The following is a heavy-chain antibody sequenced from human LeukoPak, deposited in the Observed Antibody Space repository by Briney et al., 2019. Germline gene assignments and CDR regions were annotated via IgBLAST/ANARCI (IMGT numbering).Heavy chain of an antibody. D-gene: IGHD3-10*01. Sequence: PGGSLRLSCAASGFAFNTYAMHWVRQAPGQGLEWVALIWHDGSHKFYSNSVRGQFTISRDNSKNTVSLQMNNLRPEDTAVYYCGREIFGSGSNPDFWGQGTLVTVSS. CDR1: GFAFNTYA. CDR3: GREIFGSGSNPDF. V-gene: IGHV3-33*01. CDR2: IWHDGSHK. J-gene: IGHJ4*02.